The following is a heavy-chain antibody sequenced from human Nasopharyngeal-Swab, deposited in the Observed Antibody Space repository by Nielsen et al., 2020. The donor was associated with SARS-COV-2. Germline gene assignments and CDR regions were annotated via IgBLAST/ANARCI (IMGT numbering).Heavy chain of an antibody. V-gene: IGHV1-2*06. CDR1: GYTFTGYY. D-gene: IGHD1-26*01. CDR3: ARDPDEFVRWELLRYFDY. J-gene: IGHJ4*02. CDR2: INPNSGGT. Sequence: ASVKVSCKASGYTFTGYYMHWVRQAPGQGLEWMGRINPNSGGTNYAQKFQGRVTMTRDTSISTAYMELSRLRSDETAVYYCARDPDEFVRWELLRYFDYWGQGTLVTVSS.